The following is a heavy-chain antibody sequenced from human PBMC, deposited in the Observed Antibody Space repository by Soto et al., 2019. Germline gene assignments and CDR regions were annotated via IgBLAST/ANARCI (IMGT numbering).Heavy chain of an antibody. CDR2: IWYDGSNK. V-gene: IGHV3-33*01. D-gene: IGHD1-26*01. CDR1: GFTFSSYG. J-gene: IGHJ4*02. CDR3: ARDYQPYSGSTVDY. Sequence: VQLVESGGGVVQPGRSLRLSFAASGFTFSSYGMHWVRQAPGKGLEWVAVIWYDGSNKYYADSVKGRFTISRDNSKNTLYLQMNSLRAEDTAVYYCARDYQPYSGSTVDYWGQGTLVTVSS.